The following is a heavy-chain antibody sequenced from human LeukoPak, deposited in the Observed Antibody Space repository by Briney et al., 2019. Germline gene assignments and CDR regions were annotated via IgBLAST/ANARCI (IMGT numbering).Heavy chain of an antibody. Sequence: GGSLRLSCAASGFTVSSNYMSWVRQAPGKGLEWVSLIYSGGGTSYADSVKGRFTVSRDNSKNTLYLQMNSLRAEDTAIYYCARDGGSGVPAGDYYYYGMDVWGQGTTVTVSS. V-gene: IGHV3-53*01. CDR2: IYSGGGT. J-gene: IGHJ6*02. CDR1: GFTVSSNY. D-gene: IGHD2-2*01. CDR3: ARDGGSGVPAGDYYYYGMDV.